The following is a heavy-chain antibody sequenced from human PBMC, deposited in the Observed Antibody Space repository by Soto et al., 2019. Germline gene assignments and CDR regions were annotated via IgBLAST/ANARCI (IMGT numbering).Heavy chain of an antibody. Sequence: PSQTLSLTCVISGDSVSSSSVTWNWIRQSPSRGLEWLGRTYYRSKWYNDYAESVKSRITINPDTSKNQFSLHLNSVTPEDTAVYYGVYSSGWEEVGYYYYGMDVWGQGTTVTVSS. D-gene: IGHD6-19*01. J-gene: IGHJ6*02. CDR3: VYSSGWEEVGYYYYGMDV. V-gene: IGHV6-1*01. CDR2: TYYRSKWYN. CDR1: GDSVSSSSVT.